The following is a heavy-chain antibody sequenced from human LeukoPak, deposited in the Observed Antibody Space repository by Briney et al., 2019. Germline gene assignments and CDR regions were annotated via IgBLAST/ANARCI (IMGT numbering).Heavy chain of an antibody. V-gene: IGHV3-11*01. CDR2: ISSSGSTI. Sequence: GGSLRLSCAASGFTFSDYYMSWIRQAPGKGLEWVSYISSSGSTIYYADSVKGRFTISRDNAKNSLYLQMNSLRAEDTAVYYCAKLVAPPTFDYWGQGTLVTVSS. CDR3: AKLVAPPTFDY. CDR1: GFTFSDYY. J-gene: IGHJ4*02.